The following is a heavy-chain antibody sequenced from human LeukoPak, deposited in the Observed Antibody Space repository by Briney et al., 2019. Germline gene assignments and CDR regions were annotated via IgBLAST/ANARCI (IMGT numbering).Heavy chain of an antibody. CDR2: IYTSGST. D-gene: IGHD5-24*01. Sequence: QPSETLSLTCTVSGGSISSGSYYWSWIRRPAGKGLEWIGRIYTSGSTNYNPSLKSRVTISVDTSKNQFSLKLSSVTAADTAVYYCARGGDGYNFGYWGQGTLVTVSS. V-gene: IGHV4-61*02. CDR3: ARGGDGYNFGY. CDR1: GGSISSGSYY. J-gene: IGHJ4*02.